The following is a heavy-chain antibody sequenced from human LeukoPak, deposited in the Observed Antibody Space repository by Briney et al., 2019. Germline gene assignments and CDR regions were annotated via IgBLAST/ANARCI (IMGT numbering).Heavy chain of an antibody. D-gene: IGHD3-9*01. CDR2: FDPEDGET. V-gene: IGHV1-24*01. J-gene: IGHJ5*02. CDR3: ATSITTGYYRKWKVRRVGWFDP. CDR1: GYTLTELS. Sequence: ASVKVSCKVSGYTLTELSMHWVRQAPGKGLEWMGGFDPEDGETIYAQKFQGRVTMTEDTSTDTAYMELSSLRSEDTAVYYCATSITTGYYRKWKVRRVGWFDPWGQGTLVTVSS.